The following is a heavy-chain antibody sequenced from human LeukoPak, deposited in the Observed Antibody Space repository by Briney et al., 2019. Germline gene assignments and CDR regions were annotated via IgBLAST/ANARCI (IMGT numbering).Heavy chain of an antibody. CDR3: ARATRDSGYFPLDY. V-gene: IGHV4-59*01. D-gene: IGHD3-22*01. J-gene: IGHJ4*02. Sequence: PSETLSLTCTVSGDSISSYYWSWIRQPPGKGLEWIGYISYGGSTNYNPSLKSRVTISLDPSKNHFSLKLTSVTAADTAVYYCARATRDSGYFPLDYWGLGTLVTVSS. CDR2: ISYGGST. CDR1: GDSISSYY.